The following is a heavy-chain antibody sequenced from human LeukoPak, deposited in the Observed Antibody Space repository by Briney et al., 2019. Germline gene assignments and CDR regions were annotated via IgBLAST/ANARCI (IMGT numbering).Heavy chain of an antibody. V-gene: IGHV5-51*01. CDR2: IYPGDSDT. D-gene: IGHD2-2*01. Sequence: GESLKISCKGSGYSFTSYWIGWVRQMPGKGLEWMGIIYPGDSDTRYSPSFQGQVTISADKSISAAYLQWSSLKASGTAMYYCARLTGCSSTSCYRDMYYGMDVWGQGTTVTVSS. CDR1: GYSFTSYW. J-gene: IGHJ6*02. CDR3: ARLTGCSSTSCYRDMYYGMDV.